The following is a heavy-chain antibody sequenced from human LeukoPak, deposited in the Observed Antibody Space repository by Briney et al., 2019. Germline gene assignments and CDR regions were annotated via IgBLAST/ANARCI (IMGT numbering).Heavy chain of an antibody. CDR1: GFTFSSYW. Sequence: GGSLRLSCAASGFTFSSYWMSWVRQAPGKGLEWVANIKQDGSEKYYVDSVKGRFTISRDNAKNSLYLQMDSLRAEDTAVYYCARVAGSVVAARPDEDYYYMDVWGKGTTVTVSS. V-gene: IGHV3-7*01. CDR3: ARVAGSVVAARPDEDYYYMDV. J-gene: IGHJ6*03. CDR2: IKQDGSEK. D-gene: IGHD6-6*01.